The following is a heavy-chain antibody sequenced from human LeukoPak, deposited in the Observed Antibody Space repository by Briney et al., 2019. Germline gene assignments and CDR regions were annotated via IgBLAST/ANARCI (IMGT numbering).Heavy chain of an antibody. CDR3: ARGSIKSGSYPPLFY. CDR2: IIPIFGTA. J-gene: IGHJ4*02. D-gene: IGHD1-26*01. Sequence: VTSVKVSCKASGGTFSSYAISWVRQAPGQGLKWMGGIIPIFGTANYAQKFQGRVTITTDESTSTAYMELSSLRSEDTAVYYCARGSIKSGSYPPLFYWGQGTLVTVSS. CDR1: GGTFSSYA. V-gene: IGHV1-69*05.